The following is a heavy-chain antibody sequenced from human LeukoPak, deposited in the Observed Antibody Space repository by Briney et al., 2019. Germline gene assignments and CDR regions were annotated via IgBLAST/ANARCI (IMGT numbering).Heavy chain of an antibody. Sequence: SETLSLTCTVFGASINSYYWSWIRQPPGKGLEWIGYIHYSGNTNYNPSLKSRVTLSVDTSKNQFSLRLSSVSAADTAVYYCATVEVGTSDIWGQGTMVTVTS. J-gene: IGHJ3*02. V-gene: IGHV4-59*01. CDR1: GASINSYY. CDR2: IHYSGNT. CDR3: ATVEVGTSDI. D-gene: IGHD2-21*01.